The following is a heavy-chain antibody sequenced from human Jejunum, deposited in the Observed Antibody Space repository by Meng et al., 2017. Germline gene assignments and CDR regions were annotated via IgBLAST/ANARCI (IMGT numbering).Heavy chain of an antibody. CDR1: GGSITSGHW. J-gene: IGHJ4*02. D-gene: IGHD5-18*01. Sequence: QVELPQSDPGLVRPSGTLVLTCAVSGGSITSGHWWTWVRQSPGKGLVWIGEISNRGNTNYNPSLKSRVAISLDRSKNEFSLTVDSVTAADAAMYYCARGGYYSFDYWGQGTLVTVSS. CDR2: ISNRGNT. CDR3: ARGGYYSFDY. V-gene: IGHV4-4*02.